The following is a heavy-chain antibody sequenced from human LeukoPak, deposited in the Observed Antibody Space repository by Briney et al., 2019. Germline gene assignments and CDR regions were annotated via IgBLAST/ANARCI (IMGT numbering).Heavy chain of an antibody. J-gene: IGHJ4*02. CDR2: ISGSGGST. CDR3: AKVRVLWFGEFQFDY. V-gene: IGHV3-23*01. D-gene: IGHD3-10*01. CDR1: GFTFSSYS. Sequence: GGSLRPSCAASGFTFSSYSMNWVRQAPGKGLEWVSAISGSGGSTYYADSVKARFTISRDNSKNTLYLQMNSLRAEDTAVYYCAKVRVLWFGEFQFDYWGQGTLVTVSS.